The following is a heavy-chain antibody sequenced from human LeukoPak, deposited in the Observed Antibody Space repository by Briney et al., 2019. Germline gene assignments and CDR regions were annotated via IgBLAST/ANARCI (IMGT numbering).Heavy chain of an antibody. CDR3: ARDGEYCSGGSCYFDY. CDR1: GGSISSGSYY. Sequence: SETLSLTCTVSGGSISSGSYYWSWIRQPPGKGLEWIGYIYYSGSTNYNPSLKSRVTISVDTSKNQFSLKLSSVTAADTAVYYCARDGEYCSGGSCYFDYWGQGTLVTVSS. V-gene: IGHV4-61*01. CDR2: IYYSGST. D-gene: IGHD2-15*01. J-gene: IGHJ4*02.